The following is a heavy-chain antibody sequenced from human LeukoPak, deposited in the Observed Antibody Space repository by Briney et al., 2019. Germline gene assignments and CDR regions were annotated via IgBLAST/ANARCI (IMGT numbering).Heavy chain of an antibody. J-gene: IGHJ4*02. Sequence: SSETLSLTCAVSGVSFNDYYWSWVRQTPGKGLEWIGEINHSGYTNDSPSLKNRVTLSIDTSRKQFSLNLRSVTVADTGIYYCTRMTAGHNYWGQGTLVTVSS. V-gene: IGHV4-34*01. CDR2: INHSGYT. CDR1: GVSFNDYY. D-gene: IGHD2-21*02. CDR3: TRMTAGHNY.